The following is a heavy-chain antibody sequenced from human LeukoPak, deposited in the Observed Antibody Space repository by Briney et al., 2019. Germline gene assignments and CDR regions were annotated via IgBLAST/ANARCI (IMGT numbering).Heavy chain of an antibody. D-gene: IGHD5-24*01. J-gene: IGHJ5*01. CDR2: IYYSGNT. Sequence: SETLSLTCTVSGGSISSSSYYWGWIRLPPWKGLEWIGSIYYSGNTYYNSSLKSRVTISVDTSKNQFSLKLSSVTAADTAVYYWARGGRGGYKPNWFDPWGQGTLVTVSS. V-gene: IGHV4-39*01. CDR3: ARGGRGGYKPNWFDP. CDR1: GGSISSSSYY.